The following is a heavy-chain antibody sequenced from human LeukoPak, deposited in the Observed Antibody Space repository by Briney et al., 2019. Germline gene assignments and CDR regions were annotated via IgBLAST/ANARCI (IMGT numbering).Heavy chain of an antibody. CDR1: GFTFSDYA. V-gene: IGHV3-30-3*01. CDR2: ISYDGSNK. Sequence: GGSLRLSCAASGFTFSDYAMHWVRQAPGKGLEWVAVISYDGSNKYYAESVKGRFTISRDNSKNTLYLQMNSLRAEDTAVYYCAREGATGGTFDYWGRGTLVTVSS. CDR3: AREGATGGTFDY. D-gene: IGHD2-15*01. J-gene: IGHJ4*02.